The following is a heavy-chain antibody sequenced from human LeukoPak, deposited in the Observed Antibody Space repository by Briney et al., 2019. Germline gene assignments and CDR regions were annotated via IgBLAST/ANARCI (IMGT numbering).Heavy chain of an antibody. D-gene: IGHD4-17*01. CDR2: ISYDGSNK. CDR1: GFTFSSYA. CDR3: ARDPFPAGYGDYEQDAFDI. V-gene: IGHV3-30*04. Sequence: PGRSLRLSCAASGFTFSSYAMHWVRQAPGKGLEWVAVISYDGSNKYYADSVKGRFTISRDNSKNTLYLQMNSLRAEDTAVCYCARDPFPAGYGDYEQDAFDIWGQGTMVTVSS. J-gene: IGHJ3*02.